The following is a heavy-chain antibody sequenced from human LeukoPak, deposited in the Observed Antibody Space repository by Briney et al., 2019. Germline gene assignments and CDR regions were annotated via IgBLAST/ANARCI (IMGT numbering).Heavy chain of an antibody. J-gene: IGHJ3*02. CDR2: IYHSGST. D-gene: IGHD2-2*01. CDR1: GGSISSSAYY. V-gene: IGHV4-30-2*01. Sequence: SETLSLTCTVSGGSISSSAYYWSWIRQPPGKGLEWIGYIYHSGSTYYNPSLKSRVTISVDRSKNQFSLNLSSVTAADTAVYYCARDLGSCPGCNAFDIWGQGTMVTVSS. CDR3: ARDLGSCPGCNAFDI.